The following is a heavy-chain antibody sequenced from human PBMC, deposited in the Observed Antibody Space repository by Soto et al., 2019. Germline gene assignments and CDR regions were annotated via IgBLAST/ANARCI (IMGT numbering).Heavy chain of an antibody. D-gene: IGHD4-17*01. V-gene: IGHV4-61*08. J-gene: IGHJ4*02. Sequence: PSETLSLTCTVSGGSISSGGYYWSWIRQHPGKGLEWIGYVYYIGNINYNPSLKGRVTISIDTSKNQFSLKLNSVTAADTAVYYCARHTSTPVTWDRPFDYWGQGTLVTVSS. CDR1: GGSISSGGYY. CDR3: ARHTSTPVTWDRPFDY. CDR2: VYYIGNI.